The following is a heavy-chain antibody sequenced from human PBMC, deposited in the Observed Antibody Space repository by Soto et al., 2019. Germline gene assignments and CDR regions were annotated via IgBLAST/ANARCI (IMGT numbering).Heavy chain of an antibody. D-gene: IGHD3-3*01. CDR2: TSYDEYNK. J-gene: IGHJ6*02. CDR3: AKDQSGYTLGGMEV. Sequence: QVQLVESGGGVVQPGRSLRLSCAASGFTFSNYGMHWVRQAPGKGLEWVAITSYDEYNKYYADSVRGRFTISRDNSKNTLDLQMNSLIVEGTAVYYGAKDQSGYTLGGMEVWGRGTTVTVSS. V-gene: IGHV3-30*18. CDR1: GFTFSNYG.